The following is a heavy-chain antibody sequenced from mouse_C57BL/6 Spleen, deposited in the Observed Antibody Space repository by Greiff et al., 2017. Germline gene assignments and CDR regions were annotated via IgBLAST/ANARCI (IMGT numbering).Heavy chain of an antibody. V-gene: IGHV1-61*01. CDR3: AIWDYYGDMDY. D-gene: IGHD1-1*01. CDR1: GYTFTSYW. Sequence: QVQLQQPGAELVRPGSSVKLSCKASGYTFTSYWMDWVKQRPGQGLEWIGNIYPSDSETHYNQKFKDKATLTVDKSSSTAYMQLSSLTSEDSAVYYCAIWDYYGDMDYWGQGTSVTVSS. CDR2: IYPSDSET. J-gene: IGHJ4*01.